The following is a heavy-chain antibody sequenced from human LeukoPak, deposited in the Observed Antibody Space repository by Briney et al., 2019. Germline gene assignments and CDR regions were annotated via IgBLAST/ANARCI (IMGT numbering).Heavy chain of an antibody. CDR3: VYQVQGVVK. Sequence: GGSLRLSCTASGFTFYNSDINWVRQAPGKGLEYVSGIRGDGASTYYADSVKGRFTISRDNSKNTLYVQMTSLRAEDTAVYYCVYQVQGVVKWGQGTLVTVSS. D-gene: IGHD3-3*01. J-gene: IGHJ4*02. V-gene: IGHV3-64*05. CDR1: GFTFYNSD. CDR2: IRGDGAST.